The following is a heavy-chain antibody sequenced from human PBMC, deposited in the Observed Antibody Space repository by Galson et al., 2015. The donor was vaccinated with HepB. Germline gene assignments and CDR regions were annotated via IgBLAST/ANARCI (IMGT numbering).Heavy chain of an antibody. D-gene: IGHD3-16*01. J-gene: IGHJ5*02. CDR3: AKGGGSNWFDP. Sequence: SLRLSWAASESTFSTYAMTWVRLAPGKGLEWVSSISSSSGSTYYADSVKGRFTISRDNSKNTLCLQMSSLRAEDTAVYYCAKGGGSNWFDPWGQGTLVTASS. CDR1: ESTFSTYA. V-gene: IGHV3-23*01. CDR2: ISSSSGST.